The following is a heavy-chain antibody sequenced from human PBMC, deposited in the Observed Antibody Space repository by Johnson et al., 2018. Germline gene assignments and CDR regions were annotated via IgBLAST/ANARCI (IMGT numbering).Heavy chain of an antibody. J-gene: IGHJ6*03. CDR3: TTDDRMAAAGSYYMDV. CDR1: GFTFSNAW. Sequence: EVQLVESGGGLVKPGGSLRLSCAASGFTFSNAWMNWVRQAPGKGLEWVGRIKSKTDGGTPDYAAPVKGRFTIARADSKNTLYLQMNSLKTEDTAVDYCTTDDRMAAAGSYYMDVWGKGTTVTVSS. V-gene: IGHV3-15*07. CDR2: IKSKTDGGTP. D-gene: IGHD6-13*01.